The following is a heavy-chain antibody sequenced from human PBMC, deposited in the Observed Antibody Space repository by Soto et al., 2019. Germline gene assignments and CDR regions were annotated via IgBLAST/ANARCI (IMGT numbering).Heavy chain of an antibody. CDR1: GDSVSSGSHY. J-gene: IGHJ4*02. V-gene: IGHV4-61*01. D-gene: IGHD4-17*01. CDR2: IFYSGST. Sequence: QVQLQESGPGLVKPSETLSLTCIVSGDSVSSGSHYWSWIRQPPGKGLEWIGHIFYSGSTNYNPSLKSRVSISVDTSKNQLSLNLNSVTAADTAVYYCARVVYGDFDYWGQGTLVTVSS. CDR3: ARVVYGDFDY.